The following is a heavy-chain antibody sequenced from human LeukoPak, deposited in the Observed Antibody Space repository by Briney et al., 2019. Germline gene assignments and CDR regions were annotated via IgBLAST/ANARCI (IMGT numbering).Heavy chain of an antibody. J-gene: IGHJ5*02. CDR2: IYNSGIT. CDR3: ARRYCSGGRCYEGFDP. D-gene: IGHD2-15*01. Sequence: SDTLSLTCTVSGGSISSDFWSWIRQPPGKGLEWIGYIYNSGITNYNPSLKSRVTISEDTSKNQSSLKLSSVTAADTAVYYCARRYCSGGRCYEGFDPWGQGTLVIVSS. V-gene: IGHV4-4*09. CDR1: GGSISSDF.